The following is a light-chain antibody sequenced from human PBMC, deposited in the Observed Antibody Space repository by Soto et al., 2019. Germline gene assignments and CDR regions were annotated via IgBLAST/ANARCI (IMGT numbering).Light chain of an antibody. V-gene: IGLV2-14*01. CDR2: EVS. CDR1: SSDVGGYKY. Sequence: QSVLTQPASVSGSPGQSITISCTGTSSDVGGYKYVSWYQQHPDKAPKLMIYEVSNRPSGLSNRFSGSKSGNTASLTISGLQAEDEADYYCSSYTSSSTWVFGGGTKVTVL. J-gene: IGLJ3*02. CDR3: SSYTSSSTWV.